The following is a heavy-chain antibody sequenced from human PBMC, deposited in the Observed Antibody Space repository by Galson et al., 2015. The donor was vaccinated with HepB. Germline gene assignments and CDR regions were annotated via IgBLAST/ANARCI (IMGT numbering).Heavy chain of an antibody. CDR1: GYSFTNYA. Sequence: SVKVSCKASGYSFTNYAIQWVRQAPGQRLEWMGWINAGNGNTKYSQKFQGRVTITRDTSASTAHMELSSLRSEDTAVYYCARDEISGYYMVHWGQGNLVTVSS. V-gene: IGHV1-3*01. CDR2: INAGNGNT. D-gene: IGHD3-22*01. CDR3: ARDEISGYYMVH. J-gene: IGHJ4*02.